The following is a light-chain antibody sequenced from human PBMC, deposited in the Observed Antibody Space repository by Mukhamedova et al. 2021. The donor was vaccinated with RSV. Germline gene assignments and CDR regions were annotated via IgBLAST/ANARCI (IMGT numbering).Light chain of an antibody. J-gene: IGKJ4*01. Sequence: WYQRRVHGKAPKLLIYAASSLQGGVPSRFSGSGFGTDFSLIISSLQPEDFATYYCQGANTFPLTFGGGTRVEI. CDR3: QGANTFPLT. V-gene: IGKV1-12*01. CDR2: AAS.